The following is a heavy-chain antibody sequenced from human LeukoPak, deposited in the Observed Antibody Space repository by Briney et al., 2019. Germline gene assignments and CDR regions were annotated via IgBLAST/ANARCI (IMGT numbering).Heavy chain of an antibody. J-gene: IGHJ5*02. CDR1: GGTFSSYA. CDR2: IIPIFGTA. CDR3: AREGGVVLMVYAPNTGWFDP. Sequence: GASVKVSCKASGGTFSSYAISWVRQAPGQGLEWMGGIIPIFGTANYAQKFQGRGTITADESTSTAYMELSSLRSEDTAVYYCAREGGVVLMVYAPNTGWFDPWGQGTLVTVSS. V-gene: IGHV1-69*13. D-gene: IGHD2-8*01.